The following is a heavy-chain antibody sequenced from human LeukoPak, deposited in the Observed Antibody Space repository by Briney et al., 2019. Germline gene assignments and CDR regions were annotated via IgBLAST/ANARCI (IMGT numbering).Heavy chain of an antibody. V-gene: IGHV3-66*01. Sequence: GGSLRLSCAASGLTVTSNYMSWVRQAPGKGLEWVSVIYSDGSTYYADSVKGRFSISRDNSKNTLYLQLNSLRVEDTAVYYCARRADYGGTPTFDYWGQGTLVTVSS. CDR3: ARRADYGGTPTFDY. CDR2: IYSDGST. J-gene: IGHJ4*02. CDR1: GLTVTSNY. D-gene: IGHD4-23*01.